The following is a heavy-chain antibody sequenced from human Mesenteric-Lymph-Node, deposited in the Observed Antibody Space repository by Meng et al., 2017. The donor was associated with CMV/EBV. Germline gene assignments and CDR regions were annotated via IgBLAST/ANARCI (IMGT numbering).Heavy chain of an antibody. V-gene: IGHV1-69*05. D-gene: IGHD3-10*01. CDR3: ARGPMVRGVKEYFQH. J-gene: IGHJ1*01. CDR1: GGTFSSYA. Sequence: SGGTFSSYAISWVRQAPGQGLEWMGGIIPIFGTANYAQKFQGRVTITTDESTSTAYMELSSLRSEDTAVYYCARGPMVRGVKEYFQHWGQGTLVTVSS. CDR2: IIPIFGTA.